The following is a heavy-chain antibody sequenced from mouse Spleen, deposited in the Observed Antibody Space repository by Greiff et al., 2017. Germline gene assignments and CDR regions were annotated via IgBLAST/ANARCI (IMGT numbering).Heavy chain of an antibody. J-gene: IGHJ4*01. CDR2: INPYNDGT. CDR1: GYTFTSYV. Sequence: VQLQQSGPELVKPGASVKMSCKASGYTFTSYVMHWVKQKPGQGLEWIGYINPYNDGTKYNEKFKGKATLTSDKSSSTAYMELSSLTSEDSAVYYCARCGTTVVATDYYAMDYWGQGTSVTVSS. CDR3: ARCGTTVVATDYYAMDY. D-gene: IGHD1-1*01. V-gene: IGHV1-14*01.